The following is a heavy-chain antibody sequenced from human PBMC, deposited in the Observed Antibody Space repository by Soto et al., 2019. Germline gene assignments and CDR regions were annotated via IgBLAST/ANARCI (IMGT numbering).Heavy chain of an antibody. Sequence: SETLSLTCTVSGGSIISGDYYWSWIRQPPGKGLEWIGYIYYSGSTYYNPSLKSRVTISVDTSKNQFSLKLSSVTAADTAVYYCARGGPHYYDSSGPPASWFDPWGQGTLVTVSS. J-gene: IGHJ5*02. CDR1: GGSIISGDYY. CDR2: IYYSGST. CDR3: ARGGPHYYDSSGPPASWFDP. V-gene: IGHV4-30-4*01. D-gene: IGHD3-22*01.